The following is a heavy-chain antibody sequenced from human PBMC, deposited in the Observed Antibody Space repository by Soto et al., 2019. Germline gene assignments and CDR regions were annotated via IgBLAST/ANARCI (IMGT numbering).Heavy chain of an antibody. CDR3: AKGSFTIFGVVIISSWFDP. CDR2: ISGSGGST. CDR1: GFTFSSYA. V-gene: IGHV3-23*01. J-gene: IGHJ5*02. Sequence: GGSLRLSCAASGFTFSSYAMSWVLQAPWKGLEWVSAISGSGGSTYYADSVKGRFTISRDNSKNTLYLQMNSLRAEDTAVYYCAKGSFTIFGVVIISSWFDPWGQGTLVTVSS. D-gene: IGHD3-3*01.